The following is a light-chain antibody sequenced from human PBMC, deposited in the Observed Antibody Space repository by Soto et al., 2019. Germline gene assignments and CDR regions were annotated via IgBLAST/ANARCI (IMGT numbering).Light chain of an antibody. CDR3: ISYTVSRSYV. J-gene: IGLJ1*01. CDR2: EVS. Sequence: QSVLTQPASVSGSPGQSITISCTGTSSDVGDYNYVSWYQQHPGKAPKLMIYEVSNRPSGVSSRFFGSKSGNTASLTISGLQAEDEADYYCISYTVSRSYVFGSGTKVTVL. CDR1: SSDVGDYNY. V-gene: IGLV2-14*01.